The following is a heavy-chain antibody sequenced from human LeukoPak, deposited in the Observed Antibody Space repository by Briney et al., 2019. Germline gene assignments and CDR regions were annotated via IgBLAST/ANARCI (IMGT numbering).Heavy chain of an antibody. CDR3: ARGWVYSSGCFDY. Sequence: PSETLSLTCTVSGGSISSGGYYWSWIRQPPGKGLEWIGYIYHSGSTYYNPSLKSRVTISVDRSKNQFSLKLSSVTAADTAVYYCARGWVYSSGCFDYWGQGTLVTVSS. D-gene: IGHD6-19*01. CDR2: IYHSGST. CDR1: GGSISSGGYY. V-gene: IGHV4-30-2*01. J-gene: IGHJ4*02.